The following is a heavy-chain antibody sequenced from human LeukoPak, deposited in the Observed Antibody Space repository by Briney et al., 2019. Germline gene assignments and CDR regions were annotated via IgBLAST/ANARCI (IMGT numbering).Heavy chain of an antibody. CDR1: GGSISSGGYY. V-gene: IGHV4-31*03. CDR2: IYYSGST. Sequence: SQTLSLTCTVSGGSISSGGYYWSWIRQHPGKGLEWIGYIYYSGSTYYNPSLKSRVTISVDTSKNQFSLKLSPVTAADTAVYYCARIRLHYFDYWGQGTLVTVSS. CDR3: ARIRLHYFDY. J-gene: IGHJ4*02.